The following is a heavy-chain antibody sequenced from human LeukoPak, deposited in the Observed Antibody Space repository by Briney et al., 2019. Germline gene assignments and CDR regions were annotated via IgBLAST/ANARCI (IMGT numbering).Heavy chain of an antibody. CDR3: ARDRTGVFPEYFQH. J-gene: IGHJ1*01. V-gene: IGHV1-2*02. D-gene: IGHD3-16*01. Sequence: ASVKVSCKASGYTFTGYYMHWVRQAPGQGLEWIVWINPNSGGTNYAQKFQGRVTMTRDTSISTAYMELSRLRSDDTAVYYCARDRTGVFPEYFQHWGQGTLVTVSS. CDR2: INPNSGGT. CDR1: GYTFTGYY.